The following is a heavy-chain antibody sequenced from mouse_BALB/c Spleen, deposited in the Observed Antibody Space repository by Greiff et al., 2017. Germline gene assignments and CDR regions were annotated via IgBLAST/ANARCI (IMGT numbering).Heavy chain of an antibody. Sequence: VQLVESGPELVKPGASVKISCKASGYAFSSSWMNWVKQRPGQGLEWIGRIYPGDGDTNYNGKFKGKATLTADKSSSTAYMQLSSLTSVDSAVYFCARSEVRRDWYFDVWGAGTTVTVSS. CDR3: ARSEVRRDWYFDV. J-gene: IGHJ1*01. D-gene: IGHD2-14*01. CDR1: GYAFSSSW. CDR2: IYPGDGDT. V-gene: IGHV1-82*01.